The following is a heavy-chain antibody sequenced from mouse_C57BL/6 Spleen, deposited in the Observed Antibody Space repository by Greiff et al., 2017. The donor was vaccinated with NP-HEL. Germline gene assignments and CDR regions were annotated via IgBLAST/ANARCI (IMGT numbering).Heavy chain of an antibody. CDR2: INPNYGTT. J-gene: IGHJ2*01. CDR3: ASGVTVVYFDY. Sequence: VHVKQSGPELVKPGASVKISCKASGYSFTDYNMNWVKQSPGKSLEWIGVINPNYGTTSYNQKFKGKATLTVDQSSSTAYMQLNSLTSEGSAVYDCASGVTVVYFDYWGQGTTLTVSS. V-gene: IGHV1-39*01. CDR1: GYSFTDYN. D-gene: IGHD1-1*01.